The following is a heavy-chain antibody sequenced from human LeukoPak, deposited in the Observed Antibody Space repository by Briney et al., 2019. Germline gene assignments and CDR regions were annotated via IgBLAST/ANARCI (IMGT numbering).Heavy chain of an antibody. D-gene: IGHD6-19*01. Sequence: PGGSLRLSCAASGFTFSSYAMTWVRQAPGKGLEWVSAASGSGGTTYYAPSVKGRFTISRDNSKNTLYLQMNSLRAEDTAVYYCAKDFGIAVAGTSDYWGQGTLVTVSP. CDR3: AKDFGIAVAGTSDY. CDR1: GFTFSSYA. V-gene: IGHV3-23*01. J-gene: IGHJ4*02. CDR2: ASGSGGTT.